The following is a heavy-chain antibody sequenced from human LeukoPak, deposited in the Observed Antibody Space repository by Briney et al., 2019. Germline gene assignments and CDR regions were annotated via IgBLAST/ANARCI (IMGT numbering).Heavy chain of an antibody. CDR1: GFTFRSYA. CDR2: ISGSGT. CDR3: VREFAT. V-gene: IGHV3-23*01. Sequence: PGGSLRLSCATSGFTFRSYAMIWVRQAPERGLQWVSGISGSGTYYADFAKGRFTISRDNSKNSLYLQMNSLRAEDTAVYYCVREFATWGQGTLVTVSA. J-gene: IGHJ4*02. D-gene: IGHD3-10*01.